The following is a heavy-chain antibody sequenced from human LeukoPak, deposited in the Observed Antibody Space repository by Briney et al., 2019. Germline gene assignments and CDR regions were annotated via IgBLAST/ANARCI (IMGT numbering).Heavy chain of an antibody. D-gene: IGHD5-18*01. CDR1: GGSISSYY. CDR3: ARESSSAWIQLWAWDY. V-gene: IGHV4-4*07. J-gene: IGHJ4*02. CDR2: IYTSGST. Sequence: PSETLSLTCTVSGGSISSYYWSWIRQPAGKGLEWIGRIYTSGSTNYNPSLKSRVTMSVDTSKNQFSLKLSSVTAADTAVYYCARESSSAWIQLWAWDYWGQGTLVTVSS.